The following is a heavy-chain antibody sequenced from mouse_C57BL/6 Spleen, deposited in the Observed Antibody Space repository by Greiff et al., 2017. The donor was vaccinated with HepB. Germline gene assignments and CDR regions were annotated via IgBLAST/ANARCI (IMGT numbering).Heavy chain of an antibody. D-gene: IGHD1-1*01. V-gene: IGHV3-6*01. CDR2: ISYDGSN. J-gene: IGHJ4*01. CDR3: ARYGSSLYYAMDY. Sequence: EVQLQQSGPGLVKPSQSLSLTCSVTGYSITSGYYWNWIRQFPGNKLEWMGYISYDGSNNYNPSLKNRISITRDTSKNQFFLKLNSVTTEDTATYYCARYGSSLYYAMDYWGQGTSVTVSS. CDR1: GYSITSGYY.